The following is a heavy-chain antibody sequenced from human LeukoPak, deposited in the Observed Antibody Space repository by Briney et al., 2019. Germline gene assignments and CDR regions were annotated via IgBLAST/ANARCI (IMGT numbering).Heavy chain of an antibody. V-gene: IGHV1-18*01. D-gene: IGHD3-10*01. CDR2: ISVYHGTT. Sequence: ASVKVSCKASGYTFTSYGISWVRQAPGQGLEWMGWISVYHGTTNYAQSLQDRVTVTADTSTSTVYMELRSLRYDDTAVYYCARDPGGVRGVIVDYWGQGTLVTVSS. CDR1: GYTFTSYG. CDR3: ARDPGGVRGVIVDY. J-gene: IGHJ4*02.